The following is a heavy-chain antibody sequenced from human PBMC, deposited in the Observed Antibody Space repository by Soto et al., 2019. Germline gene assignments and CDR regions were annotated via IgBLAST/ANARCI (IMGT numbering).Heavy chain of an antibody. J-gene: IGHJ4*02. CDR2: IYSDGRT. V-gene: IGHV3-53*02. Sequence: DVQLVETGGGLIQPGGSLRLSCAASGFIVSSSYMSWVRQAPGKGLEWVSVIYSDGRTYYADSVKGRFTISRDNSKNTLYLQMNSLSAEDTAVYYCARCSGWYGQCYFDCWGQGTPVTVSS. CDR1: GFIVSSSY. CDR3: ARCSGWYGQCYFDC. D-gene: IGHD6-13*01.